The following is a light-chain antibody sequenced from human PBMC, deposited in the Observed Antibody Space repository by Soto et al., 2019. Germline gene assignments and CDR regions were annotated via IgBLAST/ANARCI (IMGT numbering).Light chain of an antibody. CDR2: GAS. CDR3: QDYGSSRT. V-gene: IGKV3-20*01. Sequence: EIVLTQSPGTLSLSPGERATLSCRASQSVSSNSLAWYQHTPGQAPRLLIYGASSRATGIPDRFSGSGSGTDFTLTISRLEPEDFAVYYCQDYGSSRTFGQGTKVEIK. CDR1: QSVSSNS. J-gene: IGKJ1*01.